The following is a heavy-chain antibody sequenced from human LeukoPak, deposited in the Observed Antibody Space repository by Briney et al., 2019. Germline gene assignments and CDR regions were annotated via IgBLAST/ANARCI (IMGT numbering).Heavy chain of an antibody. Sequence: ASVKVSCKASGGTFSSYAISWVRQAPGQGLEWMGRIIPIFGIANYAQKFQGRVTITADKSTSTAYMELSSLRSEDTAVYYCAREHGGTAYYYYGMDVWGRGTLVTVSS. D-gene: IGHD4-23*01. CDR3: AREHGGTAYYYYGMDV. CDR1: GGTFSSYA. V-gene: IGHV1-69*04. CDR2: IIPIFGIA. J-gene: IGHJ6*02.